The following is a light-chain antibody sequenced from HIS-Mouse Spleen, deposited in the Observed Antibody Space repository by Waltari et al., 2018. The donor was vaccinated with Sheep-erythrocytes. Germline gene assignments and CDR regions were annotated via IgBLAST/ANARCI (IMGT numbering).Light chain of an antibody. V-gene: IGLV5-45*03. CDR2: YKSYSDK. Sequence: QAVLTQPSSLSASPGASASLTCTLRSGINVGTYRIYWYQQKPGSPPQYLLRYKSYSDKQQCSGFPSRFSWSKDASANAGILLISGLQSEDEADYYCMIWHSSAWVFGGGTKLTVL. CDR3: MIWHSSAWV. J-gene: IGLJ3*02. CDR1: SGINVGTYR.